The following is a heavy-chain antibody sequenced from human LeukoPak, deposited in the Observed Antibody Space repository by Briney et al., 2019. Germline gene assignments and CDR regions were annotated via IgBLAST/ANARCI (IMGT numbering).Heavy chain of an antibody. Sequence: GGSLRLSCAASGCTLSSYAMSGVRQAPGRGVEGVSAISGSGGSTYYADSVKGRFTISRDKSKNTLYLKMNSLRAEDMAVYYCAKDGGWDAFDIWGQGKMVTVSS. CDR1: GCTLSSYA. J-gene: IGHJ3*02. CDR3: AKDGGWDAFDI. D-gene: IGHD3-16*01. V-gene: IGHV3-23*01. CDR2: ISGSGGST.